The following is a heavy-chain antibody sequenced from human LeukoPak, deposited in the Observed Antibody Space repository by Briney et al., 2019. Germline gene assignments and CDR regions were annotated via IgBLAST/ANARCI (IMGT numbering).Heavy chain of an antibody. CDR1: GYSISSGYY. CDR3: ARYSGSNTDFDY. D-gene: IGHD1-26*01. Sequence: SETLSLTCAVSGYSISSGYYWGWIRQPPGKGLEWIGSIYHSGSTYYNPSLKSRVTISVDTSKNQFSLKLSSVTAADTAVYYCARYSGSNTDFDYWGQGTLVTVSS. J-gene: IGHJ4*02. CDR2: IYHSGST. V-gene: IGHV4-38-2*01.